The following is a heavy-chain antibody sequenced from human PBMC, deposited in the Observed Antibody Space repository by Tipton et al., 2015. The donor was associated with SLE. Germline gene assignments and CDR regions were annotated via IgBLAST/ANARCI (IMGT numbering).Heavy chain of an antibody. D-gene: IGHD6-19*01. CDR1: GGSFSGYY. J-gene: IGHJ4*02. CDR2: IYYSGST. CDR3: ARVLGRTYTVAGPYYFDY. Sequence: LRLSCAVYGGSFSGYYWGWIRQPPGKGLEWIGSIYYSGSTYSNPSLKSRVTISVDTSKNQFSLKLSSVTAADTAAYYCARVLGRTYTVAGPYYFDYWGQGTLVTVSS. V-gene: IGHV4-34*01.